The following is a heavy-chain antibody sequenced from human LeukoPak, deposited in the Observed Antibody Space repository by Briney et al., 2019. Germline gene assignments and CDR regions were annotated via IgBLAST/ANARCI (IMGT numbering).Heavy chain of an antibody. CDR1: GNYW. Sequence: PGGSLRLSCEASGNYWMHWVRQAPGKGLVWVSHINSDGGWTSYADSVKGRFTISKDNAKNTVYLQMNNLRAEDTAVYYCVSFYETYWGRGTLVTVSS. J-gene: IGHJ4*02. CDR3: VSFYETY. D-gene: IGHD2-2*01. V-gene: IGHV3-74*01. CDR2: INSDGGWT.